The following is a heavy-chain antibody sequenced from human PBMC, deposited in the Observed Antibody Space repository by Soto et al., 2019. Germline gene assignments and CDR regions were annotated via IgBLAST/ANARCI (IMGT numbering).Heavy chain of an antibody. CDR2: VSHDGRNT. J-gene: IGHJ4*02. Sequence: GGSLRLSCTASGFTFSTYAMHWVRQAPGKGLEWVTVVSHDGRNTHYADSVKGRFTISRDSSKNTVSLEMTSLRAEDTAVYYCAKGGRQWLVTSDFNYWRQGPLVTSPQ. CDR1: GFTFSTYA. D-gene: IGHD6-19*01. V-gene: IGHV3-30*18. CDR3: AKGGRQWLVTSDFNY.